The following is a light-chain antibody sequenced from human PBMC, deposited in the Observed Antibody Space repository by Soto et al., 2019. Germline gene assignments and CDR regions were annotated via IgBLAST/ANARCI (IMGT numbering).Light chain of an antibody. V-gene: IGLV1-44*01. J-gene: IGLJ1*01. CDR1: SSNIGSNT. CDR3: AAWDDSLNGLYV. Sequence: QSVLTQPPSASGTPGQRVTISCSGSSSNIGSNTVNWYQQLPGTAPKLLIYSNDQRPSGVPDRFSGSKSGTSASLAISGLPSEDEADYYCAAWDDSLNGLYVFGTGTKLTVL. CDR2: SND.